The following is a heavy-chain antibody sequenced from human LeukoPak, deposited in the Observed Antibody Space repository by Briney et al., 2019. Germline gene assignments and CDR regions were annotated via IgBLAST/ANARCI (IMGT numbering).Heavy chain of an antibody. V-gene: IGHV3-23*01. CDR1: GFTFSNYA. D-gene: IGHD2-15*01. CDR2: ISDSGGAT. Sequence: GGSLRLSCTASGFTFSNYAMKWVRQAPGKGREWGSAISDSGGATNYADSVKGRFTISRDNSKNTVYLQMNSLTAEDTALYYCGKRSCSGGSCNCDYWGQGTLVTVSS. J-gene: IGHJ4*02. CDR3: GKRSCSGGSCNCDY.